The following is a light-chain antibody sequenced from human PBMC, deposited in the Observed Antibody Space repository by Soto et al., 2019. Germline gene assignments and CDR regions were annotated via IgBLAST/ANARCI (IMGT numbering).Light chain of an antibody. CDR1: QTVSTY. CDR2: DAS. V-gene: IGKV3-11*01. CDR3: QQRSGWPT. Sequence: DSLLTQSPATLSLSPGERATLSCRASQTVSTYLAWYQQKPGQAPRLIVYDASKRAPGIPARFIGSGSGTDFTLTVSSLEPEDFALYYCQQRSGWPTFGQGTKVDIK. J-gene: IGKJ1*01.